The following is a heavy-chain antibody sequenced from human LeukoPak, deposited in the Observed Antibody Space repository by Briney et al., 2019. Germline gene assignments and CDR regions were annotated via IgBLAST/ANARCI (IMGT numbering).Heavy chain of an antibody. CDR1: GFTFSSYA. J-gene: IGHJ3*02. CDR2: IRGSGGST. D-gene: IGHD6-19*01. Sequence: PGRSLRLSCAASGFTFSSYAMHWVRQAPGKGLEWVSAIRGSGGSTYYADSVKGRFTISRDNSKNTLYLQMNSLRAEDTAVYYCAKYAHSSGWYEAFDIWGQGTMVTVSS. V-gene: IGHV3-23*01. CDR3: AKYAHSSGWYEAFDI.